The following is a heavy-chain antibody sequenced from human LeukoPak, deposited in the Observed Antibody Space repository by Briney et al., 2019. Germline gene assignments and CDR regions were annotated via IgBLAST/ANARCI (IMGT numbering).Heavy chain of an antibody. Sequence: GGSLRLSCAASGFTFSSYSMNWVRQAPGKGLEWVSSISTSSSYIYYADSVKGRFTISRDNAKNSLYLQMNSLRVEDTAVYYCAELGITMIGGVWGKGTTVTISS. J-gene: IGHJ6*04. V-gene: IGHV3-21*01. D-gene: IGHD3-10*02. CDR3: AELGITMIGGV. CDR2: ISTSSSYI. CDR1: GFTFSSYS.